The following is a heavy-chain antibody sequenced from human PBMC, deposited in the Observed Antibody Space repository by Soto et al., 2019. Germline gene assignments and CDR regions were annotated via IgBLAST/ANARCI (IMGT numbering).Heavy chain of an antibody. J-gene: IGHJ5*02. Sequence: QVQLVQSGAEVKKPGVSVRVSCKASGYTFTNYYIHWIRQAPGQGLEWMGVFNPRGGSATYAQKLQGRLIMTADTSTSTVYMEMSSLRSEDTAVYYCARQVVVREHWFDPWGQGTLVTVSS. CDR2: FNPRGGSA. CDR1: GYTFTNYY. CDR3: ARQVVVREHWFDP. V-gene: IGHV1-46*04. D-gene: IGHD2-2*01.